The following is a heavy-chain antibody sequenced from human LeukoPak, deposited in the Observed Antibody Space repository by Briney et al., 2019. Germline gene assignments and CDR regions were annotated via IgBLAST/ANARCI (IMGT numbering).Heavy chain of an antibody. D-gene: IGHD1-26*01. V-gene: IGHV4-4*02. CDR1: GGSITTTNW. CDR2: VHLSGAT. Sequence: SQTLSLTCAVSGGSITTTNWWSWVRQPPGKGLEWIGEVHLSGATNYNPSLESRVSMSIDKSKNHLSLEVTSVTAADTAIYYCTRESGAFSPFGFWGQGTLLTVSS. CDR3: TRESGAFSPFGF. J-gene: IGHJ4*02.